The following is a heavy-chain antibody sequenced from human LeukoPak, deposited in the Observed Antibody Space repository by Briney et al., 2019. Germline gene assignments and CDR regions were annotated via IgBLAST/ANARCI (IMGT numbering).Heavy chain of an antibody. CDR1: GGSMRNINYY. Sequence: PSATLSLTCNVSGGSMRNINYYWGWIRQPPGKGLKWIGNIYYSGSAWTTSYNPSLKSRVTISVDTSSNQFSLKVTSLTAADTAIYYCARHSVTRGLYYWGQGTLVTVSS. J-gene: IGHJ4*02. CDR3: ARHSVTRGLYY. V-gene: IGHV4-39*01. CDR2: IYYSGSAWTT. D-gene: IGHD4-17*01.